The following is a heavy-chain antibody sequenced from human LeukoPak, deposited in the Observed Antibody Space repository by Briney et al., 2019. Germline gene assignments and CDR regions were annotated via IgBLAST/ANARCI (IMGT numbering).Heavy chain of an antibody. CDR1: GGSISSSSYY. D-gene: IGHD3-22*01. V-gene: IGHV4-39*07. J-gene: IGHJ4*02. CDR3: ARDNYDNSGYYFDY. Sequence: SETLSLTCTVSGGSISSSSYYWGWIRQPPGKGLEWIGSIYYSGSTYYNPSLKSRVTISVDTSKNQFSLKLSSVTVADTAVYYCARDNYDNSGYYFDYWGQGTLVTVSS. CDR2: IYYSGST.